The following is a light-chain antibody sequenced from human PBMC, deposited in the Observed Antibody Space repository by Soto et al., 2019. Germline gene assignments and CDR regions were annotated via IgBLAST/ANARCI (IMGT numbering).Light chain of an antibody. V-gene: IGKV3-15*01. Sequence: EIVLTQSPATLSVSPGERATLSCRASQSISSNLAWYQQKPGQAPRLLIYGATNRPTGIPARFSGSESETEFTLTISSLQSEDFAVYYCQQYHGWPPKYTFGPGTKLEIK. CDR1: QSISSN. J-gene: IGKJ2*01. CDR2: GAT. CDR3: QQYHGWPPKYT.